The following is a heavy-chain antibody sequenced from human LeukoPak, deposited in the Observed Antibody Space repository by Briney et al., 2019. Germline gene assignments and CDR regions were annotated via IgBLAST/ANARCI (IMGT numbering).Heavy chain of an antibody. CDR1: GGSFSGYY. Sequence: KTSETLSLTCAVYGGSFSGYYWSWIRQPPGKGLEWIGEINHSGSTNYNPSLKSRVTISVDTSKNQFSLKLSSVTAADTAVYYCAREHGPSHYCSGGSCYGAWFDPWGQGTLVTVSS. J-gene: IGHJ5*02. CDR3: AREHGPSHYCSGGSCYGAWFDP. D-gene: IGHD2-15*01. V-gene: IGHV4-34*01. CDR2: INHSGST.